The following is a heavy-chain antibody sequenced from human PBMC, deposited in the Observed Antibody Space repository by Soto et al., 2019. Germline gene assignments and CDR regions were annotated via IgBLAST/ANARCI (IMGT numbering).Heavy chain of an antibody. CDR2: IYPGDSDT. V-gene: IGHV5-51*01. J-gene: IGHJ4*02. CDR1: GYSFTSYW. Sequence: PGESLKVSCKGSGYSFTSYWIGWVRQMPGKGLAWMGIIYPGDSDTRYSPAFQGQVTISADKSINTAYLQWTSLEASDTATYYCARKFAPEFFDSWGQGTLVTVSS. D-gene: IGHD3-10*01. CDR3: ARKFAPEFFDS.